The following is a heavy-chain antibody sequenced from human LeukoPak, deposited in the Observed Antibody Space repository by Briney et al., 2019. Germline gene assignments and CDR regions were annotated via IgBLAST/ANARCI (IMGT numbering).Heavy chain of an antibody. J-gene: IGHJ5*02. V-gene: IGHV3-64D*06. Sequence: GGSLRLSCSASGFTFSTYAMHWVRQAPGKGLEYVSAISSNGGSTYYADSVKGRFTISRDNSKDTLYLQMSSLRAEDTAVYYCVKDQNYYGWFDPWGQGTLVTVSS. CDR3: VKDQNYYGWFDP. CDR2: ISSNGGST. CDR1: GFTFSTYA. D-gene: IGHD3-10*01.